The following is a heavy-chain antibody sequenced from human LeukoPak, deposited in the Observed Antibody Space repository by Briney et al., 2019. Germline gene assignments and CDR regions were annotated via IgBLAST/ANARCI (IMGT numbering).Heavy chain of an antibody. D-gene: IGHD3-22*01. V-gene: IGHV3-7*01. Sequence: PGGSLRLSCAASGFTFSSYWMSWVRQAPGKGLEWVANIKHDGSEKYYVDSVKGRFTISRDNAKNSLYLQMNSLRAEDTAVYYCARDRITMIVVVNRYNWFDPWGQGTLVTVSS. CDR3: ARDRITMIVVVNRYNWFDP. CDR1: GFTFSSYW. CDR2: IKHDGSEK. J-gene: IGHJ5*02.